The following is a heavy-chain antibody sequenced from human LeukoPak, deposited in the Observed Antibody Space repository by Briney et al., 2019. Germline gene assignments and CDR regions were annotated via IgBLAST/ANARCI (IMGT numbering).Heavy chain of an antibody. D-gene: IGHD2-2*02. V-gene: IGHV1-69*05. Sequence: WVKVSCKASGGTFSSYAISWVRQAPGQGLEWIGGIIPIFGTANYEQKFQGRVTITTDESTSTAYMELSSLRSEDTAVYYCARDPSRGYCSSTSCYIGAGGLAYWGQGTLVTVSS. J-gene: IGHJ4*02. CDR2: IIPIFGTA. CDR3: ARDPSRGYCSSTSCYIGAGGLAY. CDR1: GGTFSSYA.